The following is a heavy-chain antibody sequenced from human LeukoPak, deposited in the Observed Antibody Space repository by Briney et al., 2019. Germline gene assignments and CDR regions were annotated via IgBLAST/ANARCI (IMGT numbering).Heavy chain of an antibody. J-gene: IGHJ5*02. Sequence: PGGPLRLSCAASGFTFSSYSMNWVRQAPGKGLEWVSYISSSSSTIYYADSVKGRFTISRDNAKNSLYLQMNSLRAEDTAVYYCARALRYFDWLSTSPEYNWFDPWGQGTLVTVSS. V-gene: IGHV3-48*01. CDR1: GFTFSSYS. CDR2: ISSSSSTI. CDR3: ARALRYFDWLSTSPEYNWFDP. D-gene: IGHD3-9*01.